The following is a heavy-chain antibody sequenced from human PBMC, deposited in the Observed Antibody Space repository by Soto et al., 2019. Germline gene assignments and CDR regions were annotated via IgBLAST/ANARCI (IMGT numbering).Heavy chain of an antibody. J-gene: IGHJ4*02. CDR1: RTTFSSYA. CDR3: ARDPPLAVLVVAATDDF. D-gene: IGHD2-15*01. Sequence: SLRLSCAASRTTFSSYAMTWVRQAPGKGLEWVSAISGSGGSTYYADSVKGRFSISRDNDKNLVYLQMDSLRAEDTAVYYCARDPPLAVLVVAATDDFWGQGTLVTVSS. CDR2: ISGSGGST. V-gene: IGHV3-23*01.